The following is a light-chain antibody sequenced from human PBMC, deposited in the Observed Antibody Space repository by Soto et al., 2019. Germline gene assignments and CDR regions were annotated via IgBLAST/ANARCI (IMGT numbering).Light chain of an antibody. V-gene: IGLV2-14*01. CDR2: AVS. CDR3: SSYTSDSSYV. CDR1: SSDVGLYDY. Sequence: QSVLTRPASVSGSPGQSITISCTGTSSDVGLYDYVSWYQRHPGKAPQLMIYAVSNRPSGVSNRFSASKSGNTASLFISGLQAEDEADYYCSSYTSDSSYVFGSGTKVTVL. J-gene: IGLJ1*01.